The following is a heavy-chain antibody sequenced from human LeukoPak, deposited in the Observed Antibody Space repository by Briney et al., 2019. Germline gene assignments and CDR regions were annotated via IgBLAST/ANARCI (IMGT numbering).Heavy chain of an antibody. CDR3: ARTPTNDFWSAYYDY. CDR2: ISAYNGNT. V-gene: IGHV1-18*01. CDR1: GYTFTSYG. J-gene: IGHJ4*02. Sequence: ASVKVSCKASGYTFTSYGISWVRQAPGQGLEWMGWISAYNGNTNYAQKVQGRVTMTTDTSTSTDYMELRSLRSDDTSVYYCARTPTNDFWSAYYDYWGQGTLVTVSS. D-gene: IGHD3-3*01.